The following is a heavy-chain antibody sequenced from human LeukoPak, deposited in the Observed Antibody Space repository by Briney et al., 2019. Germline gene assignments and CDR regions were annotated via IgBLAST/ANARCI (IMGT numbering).Heavy chain of an antibody. J-gene: IGHJ4*02. D-gene: IGHD3-22*01. CDR1: GFIFSNYA. CDR2: IRYDGSRK. CDR3: ATETPDTSGSKLDY. V-gene: IGHV3-30*02. Sequence: PGGSLRLSCAASGFIFSNYAMHWVRQAAGKWLEWVAYIRYDGSRKYYADSVNGRFTISRDNSKDTLYLQVHSLRGEDTAVYYCATETPDTSGSKLDYWGQGTLVTVSS.